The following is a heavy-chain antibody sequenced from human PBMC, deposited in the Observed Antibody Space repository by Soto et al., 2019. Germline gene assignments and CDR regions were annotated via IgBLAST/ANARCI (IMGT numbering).Heavy chain of an antibody. Sequence: EVQLLESGGGLVQPGGSLRLSCAASGFTFSSYAMSWVRQAPGKGLEWVSAISGSGGSTYYADSVKGRFTISRDNSKNTLYLQMNSLRAEDTAVYYCAKAYYEAYFDWLLYGPSDYWGQGTLVTVSS. CDR2: ISGSGGST. J-gene: IGHJ4*02. V-gene: IGHV3-23*01. CDR3: AKAYYEAYFDWLLYGPSDY. CDR1: GFTFSSYA. D-gene: IGHD3-9*01.